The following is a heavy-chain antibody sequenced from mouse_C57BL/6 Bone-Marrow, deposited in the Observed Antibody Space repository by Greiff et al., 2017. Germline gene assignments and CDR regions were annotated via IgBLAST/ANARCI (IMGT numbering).Heavy chain of an antibody. D-gene: IGHD2-3*01. J-gene: IGHJ2*01. CDR1: GFNIKDDY. Sequence: VQLQQSGAELVRPGASVKLSCTASGFNIKDDYIHWVKQRPEQGLEWIGWFDPEIGDTEYASKFQGKATITSDTSSNTAYLQLSSLTSEDTAVYYCSSFDGNYFDVWGQGTPLTGAS. V-gene: IGHV14-4*01. CDR3: SSFDGNYFDV. CDR2: FDPEIGDT.